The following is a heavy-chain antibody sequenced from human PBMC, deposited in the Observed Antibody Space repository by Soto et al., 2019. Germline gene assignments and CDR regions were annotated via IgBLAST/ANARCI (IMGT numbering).Heavy chain of an antibody. V-gene: IGHV3-21*01. CDR3: ARDRGPRRPVPGKHYYYYGMDV. D-gene: IGHD2-2*01. CDR2: ISRSGNYI. CDR1: GFTFSTYT. Sequence: EVQLVESGGGLVKPGGSLRLSCAASGFTFSTYTMNWVRQAPGKGLEWVSSISRSGNYIYYADSVKGRFTISRDSAKNSLYLQMDSLRADDTAVYYCARDRGPRRPVPGKHYYYYGMDVWGLGTTVTVSS. J-gene: IGHJ6*02.